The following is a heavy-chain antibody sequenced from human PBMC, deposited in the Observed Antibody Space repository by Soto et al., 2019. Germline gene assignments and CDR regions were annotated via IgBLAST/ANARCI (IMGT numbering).Heavy chain of an antibody. CDR2: IYPGDFDT. CDR3: ARRPQKAYDPIDY. V-gene: IGHV5-51*01. J-gene: IGHJ4*02. Sequence: GESLKISCMTSGYKFSAYWIAWVRQRPGKGLEWMGIIYPGDFDTRYSPSFEGQVTISVDRSTDTAHLQWNSLKASDTAMYYCARRPQKAYDPIDYWGQGTLVTVSS. D-gene: IGHD1-1*01. CDR1: GYKFSAYW.